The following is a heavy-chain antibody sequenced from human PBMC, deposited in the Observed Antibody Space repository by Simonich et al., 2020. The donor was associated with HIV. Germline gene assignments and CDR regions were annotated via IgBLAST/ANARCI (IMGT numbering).Heavy chain of an antibody. V-gene: IGHV3-33*01. J-gene: IGHJ4*02. CDR2: IWYDGSNK. Sequence: VQLVESGGGVVKPGTSLGLSFAASGLTFGSYGMHWVRLAPGRCLEWVAVIWYDGSNKYYTDSVKGRFTISRDNSKNTLYLQMNSLRAEDTAVYYCARDLRIFGVVSPPDYWGQGTLVTVSS. CDR1: GLTFGSYG. D-gene: IGHD3-3*01. CDR3: ARDLRIFGVVSPPDY.